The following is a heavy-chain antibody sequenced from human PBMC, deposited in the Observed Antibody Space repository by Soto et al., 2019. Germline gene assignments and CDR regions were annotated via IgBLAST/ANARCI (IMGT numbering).Heavy chain of an antibody. J-gene: IGHJ4*02. D-gene: IGHD3-22*01. CDR3: ATTYDSSGYDY. CDR2: LSGTGIST. CDR1: GFTFSGYA. V-gene: IGHV3-23*01. Sequence: EVHLLESGGGLVQPGGSLRLSCAASGFTFSGYAMNLVRQAPGKGLEWVSALSGTGISTYYADTVKGRFTISRDNSRNTLHLQMSSLRAEDTAVYYCATTYDSSGYDYWGQGTLVTVSS.